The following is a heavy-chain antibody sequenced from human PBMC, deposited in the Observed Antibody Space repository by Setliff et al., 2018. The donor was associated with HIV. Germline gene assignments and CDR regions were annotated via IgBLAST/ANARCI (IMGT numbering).Heavy chain of an antibody. CDR3: ARVAYGDYSNYYYYYMDV. J-gene: IGHJ6*03. CDR2: IYINGIT. CDR1: SDSLSSHY. V-gene: IGHV4-4*08. Sequence: SETLSLTCTVSSDSLSSHYWSWIRQPPGKGLEWVGHIYINGITNYSPSLESRVTISVDTSKNQFSLKLSSVTAADTAVYYCARVAYGDYSNYYYYYMDVWGKGTTVTVSS. D-gene: IGHD4-17*01.